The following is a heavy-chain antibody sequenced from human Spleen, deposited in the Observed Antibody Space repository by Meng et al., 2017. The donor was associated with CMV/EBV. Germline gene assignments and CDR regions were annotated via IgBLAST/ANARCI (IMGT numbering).Heavy chain of an antibody. CDR3: YMGHYSGA. V-gene: IGHV3-7*01. CDR2: IKNDGRET. D-gene: IGHD4-11*01. CDR1: GFTFSDFW. J-gene: IGHJ5*01. Sequence: GGSLRLSCIGSGFTFSDFWMNWVRQAPGKGLEWVANIKNDGRETYYVDSVKGRFTIYRDNTQNSLFLHMSSLRAEDTAVYYCYMGHYSGAWGPGTLVTVS.